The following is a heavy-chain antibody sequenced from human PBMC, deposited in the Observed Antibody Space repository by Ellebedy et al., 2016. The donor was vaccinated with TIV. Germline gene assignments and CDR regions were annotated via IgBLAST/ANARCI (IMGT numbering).Heavy chain of an antibody. CDR2: IIPVFGTV. J-gene: IGHJ5*02. CDR3: AREHTFYCSSASCPRAWFNP. Sequence: SVKVSCXASGYTFTSYGISWVRQAPGQGLEWMGGIIPVFGTVNYAQKFQGRVTITADESTTTAYMELSSLRSEDTAVYYCAREHTFYCSSASCPRAWFNPWGQGTLVTVSS. D-gene: IGHD2-2*01. V-gene: IGHV1-69*13. CDR1: GYTFTSYG.